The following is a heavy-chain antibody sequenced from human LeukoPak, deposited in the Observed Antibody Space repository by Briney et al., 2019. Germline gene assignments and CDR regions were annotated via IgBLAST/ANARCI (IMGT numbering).Heavy chain of an antibody. CDR2: INHSGST. J-gene: IGHJ4*02. Sequence: NPSGTLSLTCGVSGGSISSSNWWSWVRQPPGKGLEWIGEINHSGSTNYNPSLKSRVTISVDTSKNQFSLKLSSVTAADTAVYYCARGDFTTMVRGVPFDYWGQGTLVTVSS. CDR3: ARGDFTTMVRGVPFDY. V-gene: IGHV4-4*02. D-gene: IGHD3-10*01. CDR1: GGSISSSNW.